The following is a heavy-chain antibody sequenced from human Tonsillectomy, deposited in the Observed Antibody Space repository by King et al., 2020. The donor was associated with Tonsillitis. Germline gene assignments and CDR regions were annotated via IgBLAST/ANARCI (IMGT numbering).Heavy chain of an antibody. J-gene: IGHJ4*02. CDR2: IWYDGSNK. V-gene: IGHV3-33*01. CDR1: GFTFSSYG. CDR3: ARDGRIAAFDH. D-gene: IGHD6-13*01. Sequence: VQLVESGGGVVQSGRSLRLSCAASGFTFSSYGLHWVRQAPGKGLEWVAGIWYDGSNKYYADSVKGRFTISRDNSKNTLYLQMNSLRAEDTAVYYCARDGRIAAFDHWGQGTLVTVSS.